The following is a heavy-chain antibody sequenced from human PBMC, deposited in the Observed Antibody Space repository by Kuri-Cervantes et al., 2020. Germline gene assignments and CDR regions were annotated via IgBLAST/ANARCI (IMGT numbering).Heavy chain of an antibody. J-gene: IGHJ4*02. Sequence: SETLSLTCTVSGGSISSSSYYWGWIRQPPGKGLEWIGSIYYSGSTYYNPSLKSRVTISVDTSKNQFSLKLSSVTAADTAVYYCARLYYYDSVSNYWGQGTLVTVSS. CDR3: ARLYYYDSVSNY. CDR1: GGSISSSSYY. V-gene: IGHV4-39*07. CDR2: IYYSGST. D-gene: IGHD3-22*01.